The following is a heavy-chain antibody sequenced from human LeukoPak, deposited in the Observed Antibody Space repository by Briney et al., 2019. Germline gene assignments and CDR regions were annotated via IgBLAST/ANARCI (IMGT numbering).Heavy chain of an antibody. CDR1: GGSISSSDYH. Sequence: SETLSLTCTVSGGSISSSDYHWTWIRQPPGKGLEWIGYIYYSGSTYYNPSLKSRVTISVDTSKNQFSLKLSSVTAADTAVYYCARDRGYDFWSGYYRDYYYGMDVWGQGTTVTVSS. CDR2: IYYSGST. D-gene: IGHD3-3*01. V-gene: IGHV4-30-4*01. J-gene: IGHJ6*02. CDR3: ARDRGYDFWSGYYRDYYYGMDV.